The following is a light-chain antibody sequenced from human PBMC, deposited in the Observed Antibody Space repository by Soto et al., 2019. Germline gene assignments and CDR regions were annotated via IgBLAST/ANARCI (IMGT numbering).Light chain of an antibody. CDR3: NSYTSASTYV. Sequence: QSALTQPASVSGSPGQSITISCTGTGSDIGSYNYVSWYQHHPGKVPKFIIYDVTNRPSGVSDRFSGSKSRNTASLTISGLQADDEADYYCNSYTSASTYVFVTGTKVTVL. CDR2: DVT. V-gene: IGLV2-14*03. CDR1: GSDIGSYNY. J-gene: IGLJ1*01.